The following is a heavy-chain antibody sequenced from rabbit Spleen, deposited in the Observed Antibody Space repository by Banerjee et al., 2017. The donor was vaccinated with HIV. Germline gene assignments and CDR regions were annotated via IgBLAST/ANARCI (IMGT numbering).Heavy chain of an antibody. CDR2: IATGSSGFT. D-gene: IGHD8-1*01. CDR3: ARDAGRGDYIDGVFNL. V-gene: IGHV1S45*01. CDR1: GFSFSSNW. Sequence: QEQLEESGGGLVQPGTSLTLTCTVSGFSFSSNWICWVRQAPGKGLEWIACIATGSSGFTYYASWAKGRFTCSKASSTTVTLQMTSLTVADTATYFCARDAGRGDYIDGVFNLWGPGTLVTVS. J-gene: IGHJ4*01.